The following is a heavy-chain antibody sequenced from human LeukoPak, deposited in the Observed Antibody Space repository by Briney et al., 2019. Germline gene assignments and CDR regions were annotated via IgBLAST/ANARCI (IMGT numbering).Heavy chain of an antibody. J-gene: IGHJ5*02. D-gene: IGHD4-17*01. CDR1: GGSFSGYY. CDR3: ARHFSNNLFYYGDNRVWFDP. Sequence: SETLSLTCAVYGGSFSGYYWSWIRQPPGKGLEWIGEINHSGSTNYNPSLKSRVTISVDTSKNQFSLKLSSVTAADTAVYYCARHFSNNLFYYGDNRVWFDPWGQGTLVTVSS. CDR2: INHSGST. V-gene: IGHV4-34*01.